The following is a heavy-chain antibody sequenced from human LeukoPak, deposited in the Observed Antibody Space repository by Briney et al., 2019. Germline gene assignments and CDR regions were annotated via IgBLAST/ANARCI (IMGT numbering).Heavy chain of an antibody. CDR1: GGSFSGYY. CDR2: INYSGST. Sequence: SETLSLTCAVYGGSFSGYYWSWIRQPPGKGLEWIGEINYSGSTNYNPSLKSRVTISVDTSKNQFSLKLSSVTAADTAVYYCARSANYYYYMDVWGKGTTVTVSS. CDR3: ARSANYYYYMDV. V-gene: IGHV4-34*01. J-gene: IGHJ6*03.